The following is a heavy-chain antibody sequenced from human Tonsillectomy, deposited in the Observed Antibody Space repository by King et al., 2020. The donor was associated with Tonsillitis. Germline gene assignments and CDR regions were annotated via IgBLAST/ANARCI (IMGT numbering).Heavy chain of an antibody. CDR2: IKQDGSEK. J-gene: IGHJ2*01. CDR3: AKDWADMGSYWSFVP. Sequence: VQLVESGGGLVQPGGSLRLSCAASGFTFSSYGMNWVRQAPGKGLEWVANIKQDGSEKYYVDSVKGRFTISRDNAKNSLYLQMNSLRAEDTAVYYCAKDWADMGSYWSFVPWGRGALCTVSP. CDR1: GFTFSSYG. V-gene: IGHV3-7*01. D-gene: IGHD2-15*01.